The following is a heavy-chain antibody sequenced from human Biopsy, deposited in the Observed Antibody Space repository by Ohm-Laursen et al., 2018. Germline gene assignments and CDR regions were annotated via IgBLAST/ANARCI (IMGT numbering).Heavy chain of an antibody. V-gene: IGHV3-33*01. CDR3: ARRAVAGTYNWYFDL. J-gene: IGHJ2*01. CDR2: IWYDGSNG. Sequence: LRLSCAASGFIFNYGMHWVRQAPGKGLEWVAVIWYDGSNGNYADSVKGRLTISRDNSKNTLYLQMNSLRAEDTAVYYCARRAVAGTYNWYFDLWGRGTLVTVSS. D-gene: IGHD6-19*01. CDR1: GFIFNYG.